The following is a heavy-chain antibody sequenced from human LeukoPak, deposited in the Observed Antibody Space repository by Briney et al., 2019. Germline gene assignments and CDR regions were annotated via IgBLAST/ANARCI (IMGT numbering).Heavy chain of an antibody. D-gene: IGHD1-26*01. CDR2: ISYDGSNK. V-gene: IGHV3-30-3*01. J-gene: IGHJ4*02. Sequence: LSLTCAVSGDSISSSNWWSWVRQAPGKGLEWVAVISYDGSNKYYADSVKGRFTISRDDSKNTLYLQMNSLRAEDTAVYYCARSNQWELFGFYFDYWGQGTLVTVSS. CDR3: ARSNQWELFGFYFDY. CDR1: GDSISSSN.